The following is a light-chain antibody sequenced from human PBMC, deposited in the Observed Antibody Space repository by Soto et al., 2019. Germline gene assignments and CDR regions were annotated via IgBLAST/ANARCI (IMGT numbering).Light chain of an antibody. CDR3: QQHTSSPHMYT. CDR1: QSVSSSY. V-gene: IGKV3-20*01. CDR2: AAS. J-gene: IGKJ2*01. Sequence: EIVLTQSPGTLSLSPGERATLSCRASQSVSSSYLVWYQQKPGQAPRLLIDAASSRATGIPDRFSGSGSGTDFTRTISRLEPEDFAVYYCQQHTSSPHMYTFGQGTKLEI.